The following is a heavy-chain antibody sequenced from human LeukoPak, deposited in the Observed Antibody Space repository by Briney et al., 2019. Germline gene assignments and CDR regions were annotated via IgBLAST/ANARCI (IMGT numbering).Heavy chain of an antibody. CDR2: ISYDGTSK. Sequence: GGSLRLSCAASGFTFSSYAMHWVRQAPGKGLEWLAVISYDGTSKYYADSVKGRFTISRDNSKNTLYLQMNSLRAEDTALYSCARAYTEGSSWYDYWGQGTLVTVSS. D-gene: IGHD6-13*01. V-gene: IGHV3-30-3*01. CDR1: GFTFSSYA. CDR3: ARAYTEGSSWYDY. J-gene: IGHJ4*02.